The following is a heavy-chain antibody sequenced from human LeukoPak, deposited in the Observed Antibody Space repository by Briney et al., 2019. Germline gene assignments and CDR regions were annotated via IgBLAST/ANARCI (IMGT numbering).Heavy chain of an antibody. Sequence: RGSLRLSCAASGFTFSSYGMSWVRQAPGKGLEWVSGISGSGGSRFYTGSVKGRFTISRDNSKNTLYLQMNSLRAEDTAVYYCAKLREWELPDLFDYWGQGTLVTVSS. J-gene: IGHJ4*02. D-gene: IGHD1-26*01. V-gene: IGHV3-23*01. CDR2: ISGSGGSR. CDR3: AKLREWELPDLFDY. CDR1: GFTFSSYG.